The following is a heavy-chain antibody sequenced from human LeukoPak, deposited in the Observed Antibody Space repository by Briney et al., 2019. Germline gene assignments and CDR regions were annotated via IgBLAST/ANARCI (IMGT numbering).Heavy chain of an antibody. J-gene: IGHJ4*02. CDR1: GFTVSSNY. D-gene: IGHD5-18*01. CDR2: IYSGGSP. V-gene: IGHV3-53*01. CDR3: GKTTVGYSSGQKPAWPVDY. Sequence: GGSLRLSCAASGFTVSSNYMSWVRQAPGKGLEWVSVIYSGGSPHYADSVKGRFTISRDNSRNTVYLQINSLRADDTAVYYCGKTTVGYSSGQKPAWPVDYWGQGTLVTVSS.